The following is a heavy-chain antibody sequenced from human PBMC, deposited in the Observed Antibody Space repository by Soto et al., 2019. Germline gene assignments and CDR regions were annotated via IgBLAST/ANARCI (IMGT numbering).Heavy chain of an antibody. D-gene: IGHD2-8*01. CDR1: GVSISSYY. V-gene: IGHV4-59*01. CDR2: IYYSGIT. CDR3: ASVGGYCTNCVCEEFDY. J-gene: IGHJ4*01. Sequence: SETLSLTCTVSGVSISSYYWSWIRQPPGRGLEWIGYIYYSGITNYNPSLKSRVTISVDTSKNQFSLKLSSVTAADTAVYYCASVGGYCTNCVCEEFDYWGHGTLVTVSS.